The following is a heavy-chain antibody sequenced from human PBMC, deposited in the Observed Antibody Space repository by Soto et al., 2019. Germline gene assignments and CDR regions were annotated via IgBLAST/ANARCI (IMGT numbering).Heavy chain of an antibody. CDR3: ARDQSPTTVTFNWFDP. Sequence: GGSLRLSCAASGFTFSSYGMHWVRQAPGKGLEWVAVIWYDGSNKYYADSVKGRFTISRDNSKNTLYLQMNSLRAEDTAVYYCARDQSPTTVTFNWFDPWGQGTLVTVSS. CDR1: GFTFSSYG. D-gene: IGHD4-4*01. V-gene: IGHV3-33*01. CDR2: IWYDGSNK. J-gene: IGHJ5*02.